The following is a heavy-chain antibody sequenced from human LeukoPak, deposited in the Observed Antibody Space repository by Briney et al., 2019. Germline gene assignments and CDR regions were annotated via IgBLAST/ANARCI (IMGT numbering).Heavy chain of an antibody. CDR2: ISSSSTYI. Sequence: TGGSLRLSCAASGFTFTSYRMDWVRQAPGKGLEWVSSISSSSTYIYYADSVKGRFTISRDNAKNTLYLQMNSLRADDTAVYYCSWDHTGKEDIWGQGTMVTVSS. CDR3: SWDHTGKEDI. D-gene: IGHD2-8*02. CDR1: GFTFTSYR. V-gene: IGHV3-21*01. J-gene: IGHJ3*02.